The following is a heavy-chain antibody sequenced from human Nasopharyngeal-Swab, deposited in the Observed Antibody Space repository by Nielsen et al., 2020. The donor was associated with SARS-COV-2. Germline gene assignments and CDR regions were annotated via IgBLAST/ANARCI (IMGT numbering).Heavy chain of an antibody. CDR2: ISTRSSII. CDR3: ARDYRSYYYYMDV. CDR1: GFTFSSYS. Sequence: GGSLRLSCAASGFTFSSYSMNWVRQAPGKGLEWVSYISTRSSIIHYADSVKGRFTISRDNAKNSLYLQMNSLRDEDTAVYYCARDYRSYYYYMDVWGKGTTVTVSS. J-gene: IGHJ6*03. D-gene: IGHD4-11*01. V-gene: IGHV3-48*02.